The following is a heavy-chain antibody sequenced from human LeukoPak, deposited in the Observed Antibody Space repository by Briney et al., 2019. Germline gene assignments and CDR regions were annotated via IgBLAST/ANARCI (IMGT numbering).Heavy chain of an antibody. CDR1: GFTFANYA. CDR3: AKGGAVVLTGFDS. V-gene: IGHV3-23*01. D-gene: IGHD3-22*01. J-gene: IGHJ4*02. CDR2: ITSSGADS. Sequence: QPGGSLRLSCAASGFTFANYAMNWVRQAPGKRLEWVAVITSSGADSYYSDSVRGRFTISRDNSKNTLYLQMNSLRAEDTAAYYCAKGGAVVLTGFDSWGQGTLVSVSS.